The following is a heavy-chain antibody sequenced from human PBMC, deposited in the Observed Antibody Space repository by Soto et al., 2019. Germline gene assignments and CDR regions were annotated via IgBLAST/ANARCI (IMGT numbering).Heavy chain of an antibody. V-gene: IGHV1-69*06. CDR1: GSRFSNYV. Sequence: QVQLVQSGAEVKTPGSSLKVSCKVSGSRFSNYVISWVRQAPGHGLEWLGRIIPIFNSTKYAQNFQGRVTITAEKSTITASLELSSLRSDDTAVYYCAREGRGKKAGYNGLVSLGYWGQGTLGTVSS. CDR2: IIPIFNST. D-gene: IGHD2-2*02. CDR3: AREGRGKKAGYNGLVSLGY. J-gene: IGHJ4*02.